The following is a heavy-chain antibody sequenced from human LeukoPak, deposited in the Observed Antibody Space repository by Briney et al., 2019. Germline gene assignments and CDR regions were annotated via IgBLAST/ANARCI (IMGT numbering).Heavy chain of an antibody. CDR1: GGSFSSYY. Sequence: SETLSLTCAVYGGSFSSYYWSWIRQPPGKGLEWIGEINHSGSTNYNPSLKSRVTISVDTSKNQVSLKVSSVTAADTAVYYCARDLGKQQLVPWYYFDYWGRGTLVTVSS. V-gene: IGHV4-34*01. CDR3: ARDLGKQQLVPWYYFDY. CDR2: INHSGST. J-gene: IGHJ4*02. D-gene: IGHD6-13*01.